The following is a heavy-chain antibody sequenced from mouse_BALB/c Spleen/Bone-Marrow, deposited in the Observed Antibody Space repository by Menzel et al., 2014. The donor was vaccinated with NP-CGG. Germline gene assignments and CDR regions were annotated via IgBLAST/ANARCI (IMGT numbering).Heavy chain of an antibody. J-gene: IGHJ2*01. CDR3: PSYMYAYSFDS. D-gene: IGHD1-3*01. V-gene: IGHV14-3*02. CDR1: GFNFRNTC. CDR2: IVPGSVST. Sequence: VQLQQSGAELVKPGASVKMSCTASGFNFRNTCIHWVKQRPEQGLEWIGRIVPGSVSTKYDAKFKGKATITADTSSNTAYLQLSSLPSEAPAVYSCPSYMYAYSFDSGGQGPPPTAS.